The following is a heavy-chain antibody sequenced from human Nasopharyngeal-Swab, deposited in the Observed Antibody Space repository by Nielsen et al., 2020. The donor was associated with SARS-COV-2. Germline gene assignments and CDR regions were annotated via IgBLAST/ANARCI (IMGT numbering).Heavy chain of an antibody. Sequence: SGPTLVQPTETLTLTCTVSGFSLSNARMGVSWIRQPPGKALEWLAHIFSNDEKSYSTSLKSRLTISKDTSKSQVVLTMTNMDPVDTAIYYCARIQHNYDFWSGVSYGMDVWGQGTTVTVSS. CDR2: IFSNDEK. J-gene: IGHJ6*02. CDR3: ARIQHNYDFWSGVSYGMDV. D-gene: IGHD3-3*01. V-gene: IGHV2-26*01. CDR1: GFSLSNARMG.